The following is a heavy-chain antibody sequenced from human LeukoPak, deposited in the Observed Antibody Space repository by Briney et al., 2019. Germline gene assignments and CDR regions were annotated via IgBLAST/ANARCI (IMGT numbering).Heavy chain of an antibody. J-gene: IGHJ5*02. CDR2: ISSSSSYT. V-gene: IGHV3-11*06. CDR1: GFTFSDYY. Sequence: GGSLRLSCAASGFTFSDYYMSWIRQAPGKGLEWVSYISSSSSYTNYADSVKGRFTISRDNAKNSLYLQMNSLRAEDTAVYYCARTYSSSWPVRGWFDPWGQGTLVTVSS. D-gene: IGHD6-13*01. CDR3: ARTYSSSWPVRGWFDP.